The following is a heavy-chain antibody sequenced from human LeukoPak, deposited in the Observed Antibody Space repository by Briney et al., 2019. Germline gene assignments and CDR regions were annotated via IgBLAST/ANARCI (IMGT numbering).Heavy chain of an antibody. V-gene: IGHV3-7*01. J-gene: IGHJ4*02. Sequence: PGGSLRLSCAASGFTFSNAWMSWVRQAPGKGLEWVANIKQDGSEKYYVDSMKGRFTISRDNAKNSLYLQMNSLRAEDTAVYYCARDSFYGYDPHYYFDYWGQGTLVTVSS. CDR2: IKQDGSEK. CDR3: ARDSFYGYDPHYYFDY. CDR1: GFTFSNAW. D-gene: IGHD5-12*01.